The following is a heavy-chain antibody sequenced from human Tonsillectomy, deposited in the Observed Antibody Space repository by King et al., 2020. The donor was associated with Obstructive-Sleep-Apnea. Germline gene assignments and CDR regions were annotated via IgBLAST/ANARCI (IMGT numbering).Heavy chain of an antibody. V-gene: IGHV4-4*02. Sequence: QLQESGPGLVKPSETLSLTCVVSGGSINSPNWWTWVRQPPGKGLEWIGEIYHTGSSNYAPSLKSRVTISADAAKNPFSLRLSSVTAADTAVYYCATRADSGPCWGQGILVTVSS. CDR3: ATRADSGPC. D-gene: IGHD3-10*01. J-gene: IGHJ4*02. CDR1: GGSINSPNW. CDR2: IYHTGSS.